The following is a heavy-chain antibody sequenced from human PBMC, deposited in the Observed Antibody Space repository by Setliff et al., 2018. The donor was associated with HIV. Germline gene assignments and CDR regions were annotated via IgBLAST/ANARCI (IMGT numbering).Heavy chain of an antibody. CDR3: ARSKWLQLGAFDF. D-gene: IGHD5-12*01. CDR2: IRSSGNTK. J-gene: IGHJ4*02. V-gene: IGHV3-11*04. Sequence: GGSLRLSCAASGFTFNDYYMSWIRQAPGKGWEWISYIRSSGNTKYSAAYVRGRFTISRDNAKNSLYLQMNSQRAEETALYYCARSKWLQLGAFDFWGQGILVTVSS. CDR1: GFTFNDYY.